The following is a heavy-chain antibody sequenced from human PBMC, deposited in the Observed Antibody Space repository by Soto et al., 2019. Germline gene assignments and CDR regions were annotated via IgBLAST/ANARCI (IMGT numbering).Heavy chain of an antibody. V-gene: IGHV3-33*01. CDR2: VWYDGSNG. D-gene: IGHD6-6*01. CDR3: ARDPRTARASAMDV. CDR1: GFIFSNFG. J-gene: IGHJ6*02. Sequence: GGSLRLSCAASGFIFSNFGMHWVRQAPGKGLEWVAGVWYDGSNGVSADSVKGRFTISRDNSKNTLYLQMTSPRAEDTAVYYCARDPRTARASAMDVWGQGTTVTVSS.